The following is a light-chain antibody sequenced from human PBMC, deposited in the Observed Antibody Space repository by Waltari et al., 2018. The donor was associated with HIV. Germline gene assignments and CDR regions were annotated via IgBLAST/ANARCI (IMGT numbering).Light chain of an antibody. V-gene: IGLV3-9*01. CDR1: NIGTKD. Sequence: SYGLTQPFSVSVALGQTANIRCGGSNIGTKDGHWYQQKPGQAPSLIIYNNINRPSWVPDRFSASKSRNTATLIISGVQARDEADYYCQVWHYSVFFGGGTKVTVL. CDR3: QVWHYSVF. J-gene: IGLJ2*01. CDR2: NNI.